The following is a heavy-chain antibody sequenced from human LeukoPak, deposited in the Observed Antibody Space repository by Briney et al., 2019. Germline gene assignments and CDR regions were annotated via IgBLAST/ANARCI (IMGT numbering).Heavy chain of an antibody. CDR3: ARDRPRNYYDSSGYFDY. Sequence: SVTVSFMASGGTFSSYAIRWVRQAPGQGLAWMGGIIPIFGTANYAQKFQGRVTITTDESTSTAYMELSSLRSEDTAVYYCARDRPRNYYDSSGYFDYWGQGTLVTVSS. D-gene: IGHD3-22*01. V-gene: IGHV1-69*05. CDR2: IIPIFGTA. CDR1: GGTFSSYA. J-gene: IGHJ4*02.